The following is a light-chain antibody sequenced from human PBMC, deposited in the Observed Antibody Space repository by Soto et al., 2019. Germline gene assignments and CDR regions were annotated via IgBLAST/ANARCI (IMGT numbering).Light chain of an antibody. J-gene: IGKJ4*01. CDR2: DIF. CDR1: QSVGSD. Sequence: EIVMTQSPATLSVSPGERVTLSCRASQSVGSDLAWYQQKPGQAPRLLIYDIFSIPTGVSTRISGSGSGAEYTLTISSLQSEDFAVYYCQQNNSWPLTFGGGTKVEIK. CDR3: QQNNSWPLT. V-gene: IGKV3D-15*01.